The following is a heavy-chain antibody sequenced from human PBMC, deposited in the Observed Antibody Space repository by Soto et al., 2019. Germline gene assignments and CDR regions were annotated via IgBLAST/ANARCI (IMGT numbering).Heavy chain of an antibody. CDR1: GFTFSDYA. J-gene: IGHJ4*02. Sequence: VQLVESGGGVVPPGRSLRLSCAASGFTFSDYAMHWVRQAPGKGLEWVAVVSHDGRNTHYADSVQVRFTISRDSSKNTASLEMTSLRAEDTAVYYCARGGRQWLVTSDFNYWGQGAVVRVSS. D-gene: IGHD6-19*01. V-gene: IGHV3-30*03. CDR3: ARGGRQWLVTSDFNY. CDR2: VSHDGRNT.